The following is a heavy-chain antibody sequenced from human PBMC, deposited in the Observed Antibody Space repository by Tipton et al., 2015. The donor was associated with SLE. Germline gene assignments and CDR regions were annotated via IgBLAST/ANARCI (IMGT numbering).Heavy chain of an antibody. CDR2: IWSDGSIK. V-gene: IGHV3-33*08. CDR1: AGSVTDYY. Sequence: SLRLSCTVSAGSVTDYYWSWVRQAPGKGLEWVAVIWSDGSIKYYIDSVKGRFTISKDNSNNTLYLQMNSLRAEDTAVYYCARGTIFGVVVVDHYYMDVWGKGTTVTVSS. D-gene: IGHD3-3*01. CDR3: ARGTIFGVVVVDHYYMDV. J-gene: IGHJ6*03.